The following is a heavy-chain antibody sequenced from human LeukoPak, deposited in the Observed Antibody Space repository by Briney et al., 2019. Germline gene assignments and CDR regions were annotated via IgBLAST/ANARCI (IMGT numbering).Heavy chain of an antibody. Sequence: GGSLRLSCAASGFPFSSYAMYWVRQAPGKGLVWVARIHGDGDNISYADSVRGRFTISRDNAKDTLYQHMNSLRPEDTAVYYCARAQVGAPTDLWGQGTLVTVSS. CDR3: ARAQVGAPTDL. CDR1: GFPFSSYA. V-gene: IGHV3-74*01. CDR2: IHGDGDNI. J-gene: IGHJ5*02. D-gene: IGHD1-26*01.